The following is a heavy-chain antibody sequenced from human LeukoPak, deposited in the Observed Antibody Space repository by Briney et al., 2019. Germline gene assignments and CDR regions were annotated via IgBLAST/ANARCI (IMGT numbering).Heavy chain of an antibody. CDR2: IYYSGST. J-gene: IGHJ4*02. Sequence: SETLSLTCTVSGGSISSYYWSWIRQPPGKGLEWIGYIYYSGSTNYNPSLKSRVTILVDTSKNQFSLKLSSVTAADTAVYYCARAAVPYYFDYWGQGTLVTVSS. CDR3: ARAAVPYYFDY. CDR1: GGSISSYY. D-gene: IGHD2-2*01. V-gene: IGHV4-59*01.